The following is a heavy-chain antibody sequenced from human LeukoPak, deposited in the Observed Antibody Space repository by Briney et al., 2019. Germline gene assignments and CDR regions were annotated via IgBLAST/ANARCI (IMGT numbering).Heavy chain of an antibody. CDR2: IYSGGDT. Sequence: GGSLRLSCAASGFTVSSNYLSWVRQAPGKGLEWVSVIYSGGDTYYGDSVKGRFTISRDNSKNTLYLQMNSLRAEDTAVYYCAKEGTFDYWGQGTLVTVSS. J-gene: IGHJ4*02. CDR3: AKEGTFDY. CDR1: GFTVSSNY. V-gene: IGHV3-53*01.